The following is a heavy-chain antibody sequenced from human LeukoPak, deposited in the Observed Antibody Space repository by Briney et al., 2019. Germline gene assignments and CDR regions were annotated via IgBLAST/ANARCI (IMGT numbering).Heavy chain of an antibody. CDR1: GLTFSSHW. CDR3: ARGGGLDV. CDR2: ITNDGSST. V-gene: IGHV3-74*01. Sequence: GGSLRLSCAASGLTFSSHWMHWVRQAPGKGLVWVSRITNDGSSTTYADSVKGRFTISRDNAKDSLYLQMSNLRAEDTAVYFCARGGGLDVWGQGATVTVSS. D-gene: IGHD3-16*01. J-gene: IGHJ6*02.